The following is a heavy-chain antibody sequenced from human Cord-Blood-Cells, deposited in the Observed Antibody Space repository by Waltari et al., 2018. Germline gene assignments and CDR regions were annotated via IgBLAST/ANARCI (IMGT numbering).Heavy chain of an antibody. CDR1: GFTFSSYA. D-gene: IGHD6-6*01. J-gene: IGHJ2*01. V-gene: IGHV3-30-3*01. Sequence: QVQLVESGGGVVQPGRSLRLSCAASGFTFSSYAMHGVRQAPGKGLEWVAVISYDGSNKYYADSVKGRFTISRDNSKNTLYLQMNSLRAEDTAVYYCARDGVGSSSYFDLWGRGTLVTVSS. CDR3: ARDGVGSSSYFDL. CDR2: ISYDGSNK.